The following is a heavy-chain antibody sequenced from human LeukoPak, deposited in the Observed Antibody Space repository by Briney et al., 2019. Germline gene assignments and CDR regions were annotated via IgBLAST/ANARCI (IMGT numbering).Heavy chain of an antibody. Sequence: SETLSLTCTVSGGSISSGGYYWSWIRQPPGKGLEWIGYIYHSGNTNCNPSLKRRVTISVDTSKNHFSLELSSVSAADTAVYYCARVLVTTVINDAFDIWGQGTMVTVSS. D-gene: IGHD4-17*01. CDR3: ARVLVTTVINDAFDI. CDR1: GGSISSGGYY. J-gene: IGHJ3*02. V-gene: IGHV4-61*03. CDR2: IYHSGNT.